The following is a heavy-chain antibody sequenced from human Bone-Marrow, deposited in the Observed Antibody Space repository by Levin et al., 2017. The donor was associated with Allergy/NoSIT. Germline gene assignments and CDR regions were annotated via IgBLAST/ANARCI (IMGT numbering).Heavy chain of an antibody. V-gene: IGHV3-23*01. CDR2: ISGSGGST. J-gene: IGHJ6*02. CDR1: GFTFSSYA. CDR3: AKDPDYYYYGMDV. Sequence: LSLTCAASGFTFSSYAMSWVRQAPGKGLEWVSAISGSGGSTYYADSVKGRFTISRDNSKNTLYLQMNSLRAEDTAVYYCAKDPDYYYYGMDVWGQGTTVTVSS.